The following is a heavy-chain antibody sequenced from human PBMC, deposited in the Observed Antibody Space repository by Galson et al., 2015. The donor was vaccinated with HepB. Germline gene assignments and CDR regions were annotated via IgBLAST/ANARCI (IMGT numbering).Heavy chain of an antibody. Sequence: QSGAEVKKPGESLKISCKAYGYNFSNYWIGWVRQMPGKGLEWMGIIYPGDSDTRYSPSVQGQVTISADKSTSTAYLQWSGLKASDTAMYYCTRPSSSWFYFDYWGQGTLVTVSS. D-gene: IGHD6-13*01. J-gene: IGHJ4*02. CDR2: IYPGDSDT. CDR3: TRPSSSWFYFDY. CDR1: GYNFSNYW. V-gene: IGHV5-51*03.